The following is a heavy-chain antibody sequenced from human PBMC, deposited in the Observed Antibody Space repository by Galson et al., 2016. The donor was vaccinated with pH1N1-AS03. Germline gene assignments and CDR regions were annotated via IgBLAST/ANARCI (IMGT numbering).Heavy chain of an antibody. CDR2: IYNGGST. D-gene: IGHD4-17*01. J-gene: IGHJ1*01. CDR3: ARGNYGDYGGAD. CDR1: GGSIRSYY. Sequence: SETLSLTCTVSGGSIRSYYWHWIRQSPGKEMEWIGYIYNGGSTNYNPSLNNRVTISLDKSKNQIFLRLSSVTTSDTAVYYCARGNYGDYGGADWGQGTLVIVSS. V-gene: IGHV4-59*01.